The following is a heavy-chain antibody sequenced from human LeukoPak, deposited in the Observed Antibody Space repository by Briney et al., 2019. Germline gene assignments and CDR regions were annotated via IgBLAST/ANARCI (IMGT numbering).Heavy chain of an antibody. D-gene: IGHD3-10*01. CDR3: ASLGVPWWFDP. Sequence: PGGSLRLSCAASGFTFSSYWMHWVRQAPGKGLVWVSRINSDGSSTSYADSVKGRFTISRDNAKNTLCLQMNSLRAEDTAVYYCASLGVPWWFDPWGQGTLVTVSS. J-gene: IGHJ5*02. CDR2: INSDGSST. CDR1: GFTFSSYW. V-gene: IGHV3-74*01.